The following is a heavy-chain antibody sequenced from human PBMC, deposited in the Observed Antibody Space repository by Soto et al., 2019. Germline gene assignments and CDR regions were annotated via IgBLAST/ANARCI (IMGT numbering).Heavy chain of an antibody. CDR2: ISYDGST. CDR3: AKNQHAMAHDY. D-gene: IGHD2-8*01. J-gene: IGHJ4*02. V-gene: IGHV3-30-3*02. Sequence: PGGSLRLSCAASGFTFSSYAMHWVRQAPGKGLEWVAVISYDGSTDYADSVKGRFTISRDNSQNTLNLQMNSLRAEDTAIYFCAKNQHAMAHDYWGPGTLVTVSS. CDR1: GFTFSSYA.